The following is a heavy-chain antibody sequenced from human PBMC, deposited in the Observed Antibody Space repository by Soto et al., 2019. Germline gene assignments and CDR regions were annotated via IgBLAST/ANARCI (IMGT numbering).Heavy chain of an antibody. CDR1: GYTFTSYD. CDR3: ARGRKVYDFWSGYPYYYYYYGMDV. D-gene: IGHD3-3*01. Sequence: QVQLVQSGAEVKKPGASVKVSCKASGYTFTSYDINWVRQATGQGLEWMGWMNPNSGNTGYAQKFQGRVTMTRNTSISTADMELSSLRSEDTAVYYCARGRKVYDFWSGYPYYYYYYGMDVWGQGTTVTVSS. CDR2: MNPNSGNT. J-gene: IGHJ6*02. V-gene: IGHV1-8*01.